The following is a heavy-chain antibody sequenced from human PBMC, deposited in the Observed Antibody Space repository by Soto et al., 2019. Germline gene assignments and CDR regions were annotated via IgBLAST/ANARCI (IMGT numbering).Heavy chain of an antibody. J-gene: IGHJ5*02. CDR2: IYHNGRT. D-gene: IGHD6-13*01. Sequence: QVQRQESGPGLVKPSQTLSLTCTVSGASMNSGAYYWSWVRQPPGKGLEWIGYIYHNGRTYNNPSLMSRVTMSLNTSKNQFSLKLNSVSAADTAVYYCARVSATGTRWFDPWGQGTLVTVSS. V-gene: IGHV4-31*03. CDR3: ARVSATGTRWFDP. CDR1: GASMNSGAYY.